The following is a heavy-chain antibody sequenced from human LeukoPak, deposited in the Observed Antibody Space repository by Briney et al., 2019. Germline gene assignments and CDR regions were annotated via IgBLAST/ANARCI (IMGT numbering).Heavy chain of an antibody. V-gene: IGHV4-34*01. CDR2: INHSGST. Sequence: SETLSLTCAVYGGSFSGYYWSWIRQPPGKGLEWIGEINHSGSTNYNPSLKSRVTISVDTSKNQFSLKLSSVTAADTAVYYCARGSRIIAVAGLYAYWGQGTLVTVSS. J-gene: IGHJ4*02. D-gene: IGHD6-19*01. CDR1: GGSFSGYY. CDR3: ARGSRIIAVAGLYAY.